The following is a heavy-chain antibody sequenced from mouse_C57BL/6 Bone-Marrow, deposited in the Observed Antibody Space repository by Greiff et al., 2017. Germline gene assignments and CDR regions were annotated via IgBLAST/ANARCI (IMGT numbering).Heavy chain of an antibody. CDR3: TTWGILNCDGSGYGY. D-gene: IGHD1-1*01. CDR2: IDPENGDT. CDR1: GFNIKDDY. Sequence: VQLQQSGAELVRPGASVKLSCAASGFNIKDDYMYWVKQRPEQGLEWIGWIDPENGDTEYASKFQGQATISADTSSNTAYLQLSSLTSEDTAVYYCTTWGILNCDGSGYGYWGQGTTLTVSS. V-gene: IGHV14-4*01. J-gene: IGHJ2*01.